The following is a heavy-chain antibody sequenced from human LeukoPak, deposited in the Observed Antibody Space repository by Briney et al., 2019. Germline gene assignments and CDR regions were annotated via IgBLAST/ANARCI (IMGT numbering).Heavy chain of an antibody. V-gene: IGHV1-2*02. CDR1: GYTFTGYY. D-gene: IGHD6-13*01. Sequence: ASVKVSCKASGYTFTGYYMHWVRQAPGQGPEWMGWINPNSGGTNYAQRLQGRVTMTRDTSISTAYMELSRLTSDDTAVYYCASGADSSSWYADIYFDYWGQGTLVTVSS. CDR2: INPNSGGT. CDR3: ASGADSSSWYADIYFDY. J-gene: IGHJ4*02.